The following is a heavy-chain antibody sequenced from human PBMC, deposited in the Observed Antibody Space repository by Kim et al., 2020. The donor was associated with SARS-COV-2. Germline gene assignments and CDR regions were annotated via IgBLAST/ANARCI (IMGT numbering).Heavy chain of an antibody. Sequence: ADSVKGRFTISRDNSKNTLYLQMNSLRAEDTAVYYCARDKQLWATYYFDYWGQGTLVTVSS. CDR3: ARDKQLWATYYFDY. J-gene: IGHJ4*02. D-gene: IGHD3-10*01. V-gene: IGHV3-33*01.